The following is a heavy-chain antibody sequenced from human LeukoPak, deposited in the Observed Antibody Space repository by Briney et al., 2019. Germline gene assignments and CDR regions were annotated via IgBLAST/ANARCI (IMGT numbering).Heavy chain of an antibody. Sequence: GGSLRLSCAASGFTVSSNYMSWVRQAPGKGLVWVSRINSGGINTSYADSVKGRFTISRDNAKNTLNLQMNSLRAEDTAVYYCARDLGQYYDTSDNWFDPWGQGTLVTVSS. D-gene: IGHD3-22*01. J-gene: IGHJ5*02. CDR3: ARDLGQYYDTSDNWFDP. CDR1: GFTVSSNY. CDR2: INSGGINT. V-gene: IGHV3-74*01.